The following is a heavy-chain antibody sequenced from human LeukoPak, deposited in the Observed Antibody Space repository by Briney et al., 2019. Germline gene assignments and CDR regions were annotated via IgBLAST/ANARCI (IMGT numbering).Heavy chain of an antibody. CDR3: ARNGYYGSGSYYNEGTAIDDY. CDR2: INPSGGST. J-gene: IGHJ4*02. V-gene: IGHV1-46*01. Sequence: GASVKVSCKASGYTFTSYYMHWVRQAPGQGLKWMGIINPSGGSTSYAQKFQGRVTMTRDMSTSTVYMELRSLRSDDTAVYYCARNGYYGSGSYYNEGTAIDDYWGQGTLVTVSS. CDR1: GYTFTSYY. D-gene: IGHD3-10*01.